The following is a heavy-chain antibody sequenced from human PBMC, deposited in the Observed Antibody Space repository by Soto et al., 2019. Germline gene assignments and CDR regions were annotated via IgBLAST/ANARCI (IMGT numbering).Heavy chain of an antibody. CDR2: INHSGST. J-gene: IGHJ4*02. D-gene: IGHD5-12*01. CDR1: GGSFSGYY. V-gene: IGHV4-34*01. CDR3: ARGRGYNWEGCHDY. Sequence: PSETLSLTCAVYGGSFSGYYWSWIRQPPGKGLEWIGEINHSGSTNYNPSLKSRVTISVDTSKNQFSLKLSSVTAADTAVYYCARGRGYNWEGCHDYWGQGTLVTVSS.